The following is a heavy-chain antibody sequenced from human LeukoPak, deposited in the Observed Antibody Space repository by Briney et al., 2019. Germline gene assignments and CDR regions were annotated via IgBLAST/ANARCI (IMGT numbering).Heavy chain of an antibody. CDR1: GFTFSENW. CDR3: AREEHRLAEAGTSAFDL. Sequence: GGSLRLSCVASGFTFSENWMHWVRQAPGKGLAWVSHINRDGGLTNYADSVKGRFTISRDNARNTVYLQMSSLRVEDTAIYYCAREEHRLAEAGTSAFDLGGQGTLVTVSP. D-gene: IGHD6-13*01. V-gene: IGHV3-74*01. J-gene: IGHJ3*01. CDR2: INRDGGLT.